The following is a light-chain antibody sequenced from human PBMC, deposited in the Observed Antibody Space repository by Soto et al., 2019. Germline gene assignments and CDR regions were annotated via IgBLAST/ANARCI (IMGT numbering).Light chain of an antibody. V-gene: IGKV1-39*01. J-gene: IGKJ4*01. CDR2: DAS. CDR3: QQTYSTPPT. Sequence: DIQMTQSPTSLSASVGDRVTIICRASQSISSHLNWYQQKPGKAPNLLVYDASTLQSRVPSRFSGRGSGTDFTLTISSLQPEDFATYYCQQTYSTPPTFGGGTKGEIK. CDR1: QSISSH.